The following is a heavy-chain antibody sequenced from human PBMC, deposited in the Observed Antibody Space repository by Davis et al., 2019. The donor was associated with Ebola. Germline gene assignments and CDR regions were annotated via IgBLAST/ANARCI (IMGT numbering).Heavy chain of an antibody. CDR1: GFTLGDYA. V-gene: IGHV3-49*04. CDR3: SRDLKQRPPSYYDGMDV. CDR2: IRSKAYGGKP. D-gene: IGHD6-6*01. J-gene: IGHJ6*02. Sequence: PGGSLRLSCRVSGFTLGDYALNWVRQAPGKGLEWVGFIRSKAYGGKPAYAASVQGRFTISRDDSKSIAYLQMDSLKIEDTAVYYCSRDLKQRPPSYYDGMDVWGQGTSVTVSS.